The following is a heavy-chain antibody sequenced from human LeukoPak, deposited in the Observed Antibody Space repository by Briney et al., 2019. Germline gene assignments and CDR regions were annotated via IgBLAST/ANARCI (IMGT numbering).Heavy chain of an antibody. Sequence: SETLSLTCAVSGGSISSSNWWSWVRQPPGKGLEWIGQIYHSGSTNYNPSLKSRVTISIDTSKNQFSLKLSSVTAADTAVYYCARVPEYYYDSSGYYWGQGTLVTVSS. CDR1: GGSISSSNW. CDR2: IYHSGST. D-gene: IGHD3-22*01. CDR3: ARVPEYYYDSSGYY. J-gene: IGHJ4*02. V-gene: IGHV4-4*02.